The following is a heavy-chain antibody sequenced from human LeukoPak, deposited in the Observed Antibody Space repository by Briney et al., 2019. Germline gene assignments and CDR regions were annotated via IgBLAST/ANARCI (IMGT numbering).Heavy chain of an antibody. J-gene: IGHJ5*02. Sequence: GETLKISCKGSGYSFTNNWIGWVRQMPGKGLEWMGITYPGDSNTRYSPSFQGQVTISADKSISSAYLQWSSLKASDTAMYYCVRSPACSSGTCYPNWFDPWGQGTLVTVSS. D-gene: IGHD2-15*01. CDR1: GYSFTNNW. V-gene: IGHV5-51*01. CDR2: TYPGDSNT. CDR3: VRSPACSSGTCYPNWFDP.